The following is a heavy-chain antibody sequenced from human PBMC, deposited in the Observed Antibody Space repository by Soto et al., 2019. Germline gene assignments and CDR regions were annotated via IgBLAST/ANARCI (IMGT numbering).Heavy chain of an antibody. CDR3: ARDRRGRQLVPNALDI. Sequence: GGSLRLSCAASGFTFSNYWMHWVRQAPGKGLVWVSRINNDGSSPTYADSVKGRFTISRDNAKNSLYLQMNSLRAEDTAMYYCARDRRGRQLVPNALDIWGQGTMVTVSS. CDR2: INNDGSSP. V-gene: IGHV3-74*01. J-gene: IGHJ3*02. D-gene: IGHD6-13*01. CDR1: GFTFSNYW.